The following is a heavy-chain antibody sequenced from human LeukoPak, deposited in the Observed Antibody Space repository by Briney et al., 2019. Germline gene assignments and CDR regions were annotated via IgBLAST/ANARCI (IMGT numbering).Heavy chain of an antibody. CDR1: GGTFSSYA. J-gene: IGHJ4*02. CDR3: AKGELLLVY. V-gene: IGHV1-69*05. CDR2: IIPIFGTA. Sequence: SVKVSCKXSGGTFSSYAISWVRQAPRQGLEWMGGIIPIFGTANYAQKFQGRVTITTDESTSTAYMELSSLRSEDTAVYYCAKGELLLVYWGQGTLVTVSS. D-gene: IGHD1-26*01.